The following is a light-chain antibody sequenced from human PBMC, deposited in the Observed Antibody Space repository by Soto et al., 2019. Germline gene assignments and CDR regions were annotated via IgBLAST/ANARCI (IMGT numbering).Light chain of an antibody. CDR2: AAS. J-gene: IGKJ3*01. Sequence: IQMTQSPSSLSASVGDRVTITCRASLPISNYLAWYQQKPGKIPNLLIYAASTLQAGVPDRFSASGSGTDFTLTISRLEPEDFAVYYCQQYGRSPFTFGPGTKVDIK. V-gene: IGKV1-27*01. CDR1: LPISNY. CDR3: QQYGRSPFT.